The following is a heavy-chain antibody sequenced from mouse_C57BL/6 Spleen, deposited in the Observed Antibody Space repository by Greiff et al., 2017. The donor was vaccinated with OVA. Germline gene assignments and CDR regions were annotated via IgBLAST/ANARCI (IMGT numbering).Heavy chain of an antibody. CDR3: ARGYDYDGSWFAY. D-gene: IGHD2-4*01. Sequence: DVKLQESGPGMVKPSQSLSLTCTVTGYSITSGYDWHWIRHFPGNKLEWMGYISYSGSTNYNPSLKSRISITHDTSKNHFFLKLNSVTTEDTATYYCARGYDYDGSWFAYWGQGTLVTVSA. J-gene: IGHJ3*01. CDR2: ISYSGST. CDR1: GYSITSGYD. V-gene: IGHV3-1*01.